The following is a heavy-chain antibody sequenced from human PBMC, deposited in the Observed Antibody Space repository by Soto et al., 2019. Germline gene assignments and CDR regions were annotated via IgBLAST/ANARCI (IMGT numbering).Heavy chain of an antibody. CDR2: MSPRNGNT. CDR1: GYSFTHYD. Sequence: QVQLVQSGAEVKRPGASVKVSCKASGYSFTHYDINWVRQAPGQGLEWMGWMSPRNGNTDYAQTFQGRVTMTRDASISTAYMELSSLTSADTAVYYCAKGGLTAAADQWGQGTLVTVTS. V-gene: IGHV1-8*01. CDR3: AKGGLTAAADQ. D-gene: IGHD6-25*01. J-gene: IGHJ4*02.